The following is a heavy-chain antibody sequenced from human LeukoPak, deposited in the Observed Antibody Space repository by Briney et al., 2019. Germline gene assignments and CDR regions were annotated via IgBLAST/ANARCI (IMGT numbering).Heavy chain of an antibody. D-gene: IGHD3-10*01. Sequence: SQTLSLTCTVSGGSISSGGYYWGWIRQPPGKGLEWIGSIYYSGSTYYNPSLKSRVTISVDTSKNQFSLKLSSVTAADTAVYYCARATYYYGSGSYSNFDYWGQGTLVTVSS. J-gene: IGHJ4*02. CDR3: ARATYYYGSGSYSNFDY. V-gene: IGHV4-39*07. CDR2: IYYSGST. CDR1: GGSISSGGYY.